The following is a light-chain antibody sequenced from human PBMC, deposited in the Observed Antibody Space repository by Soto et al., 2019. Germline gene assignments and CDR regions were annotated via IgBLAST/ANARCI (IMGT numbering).Light chain of an antibody. CDR2: GAS. CDR1: QSVSTNS. J-gene: IGKJ4*01. V-gene: IGKV3-20*01. CDR3: QQYGSSVLT. Sequence: EIVLTQSPDTLSLSPGERATLSCRASQSVSTNSLAWYQQKRGQAPRPLIYGASSRATGTPDRFSGSGSGTDFTLIISRLEPEDCAVYYCQQYGSSVLTFGGGTKVEIK.